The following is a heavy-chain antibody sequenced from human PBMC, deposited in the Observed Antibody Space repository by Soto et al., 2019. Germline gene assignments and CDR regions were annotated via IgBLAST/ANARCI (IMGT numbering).Heavy chain of an antibody. CDR3: ARLVPGGSVDY. J-gene: IGHJ4*02. V-gene: IGHV4-59*01. CDR2: VYYSGNT. D-gene: IGHD2-15*01. Sequence: PSETLSLTCTVSGDSSSSYYWSWIRQPPGKGLEYIGYVYYSGNTNYNPSLKNRVTISLGTSKNQFSLRLTSVTAADTAVYYCARLVPGGSVDYWGQGTLVTVSS. CDR1: GDSSSSYY.